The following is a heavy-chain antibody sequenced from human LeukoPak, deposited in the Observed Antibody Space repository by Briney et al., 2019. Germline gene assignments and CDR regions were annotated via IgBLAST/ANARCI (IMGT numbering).Heavy chain of an antibody. CDR1: GFTFSTYA. CDR2: IGGCGGST. CDR3: ARRAVAALHDAFDI. J-gene: IGHJ3*02. Sequence: GGSLRLSCAASGFTFSTYAMSWVRQAPGKGLEWVSAIGGCGGSTYYADSVKGRFTISRDNSKNTLYLQMSMLRDEETAVYYCARRAVAALHDAFDIWGQGTVVTVSS. D-gene: IGHD6-19*01. V-gene: IGHV3-23*01.